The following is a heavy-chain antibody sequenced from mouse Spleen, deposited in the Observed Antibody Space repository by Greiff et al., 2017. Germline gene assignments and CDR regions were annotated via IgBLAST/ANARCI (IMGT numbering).Heavy chain of an antibody. V-gene: IGHV5-17*02. J-gene: IGHJ2*01. CDR1: GFTFSSFG. Sequence: DVQLVESGGDLVKPGGSLKLSCAASGFTFSSFGMHWVRQAPEKGLEWVAYISSGSSTIYYADTVKGRFTISRDNPKNTLFLQMTSLRSEDTAMYYCARGNYRYDGGTFDYWGQGTTLTVSS. CDR3: ARGNYRYDGGTFDY. CDR2: ISSGSSTI. D-gene: IGHD2-14*01.